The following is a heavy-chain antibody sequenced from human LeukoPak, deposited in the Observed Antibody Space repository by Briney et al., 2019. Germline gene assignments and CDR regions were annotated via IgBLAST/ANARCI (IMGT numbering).Heavy chain of an antibody. CDR2: IYYSGST. V-gene: IGHV4-30-4*01. CDR3: TRGTAAASGSLDS. D-gene: IGHD1-14*01. J-gene: IGHJ4*02. Sequence: SQTLSLTCTVSGGSISSGDYYWSWIRQPPGKGLEWIGNIYYSGSTYYNPSLKSRVTISVDTSKNQFSLKLSSVTAADTAVYFCTRGTAAASGSLDSWGQATLVTVSS. CDR1: GGSISSGDYY.